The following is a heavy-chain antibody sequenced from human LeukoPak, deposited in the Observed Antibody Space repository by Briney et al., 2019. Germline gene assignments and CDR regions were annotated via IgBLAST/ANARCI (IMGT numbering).Heavy chain of an antibody. D-gene: IGHD3-10*01. Sequence: AGESLKISCKGSGYSFTSYWIGWVRQMPGKGLEWMGIIYPGDSDTRYSPSSQGQVTISADKSISTAYLQWSSLKASDTAMYYCARYWAMVRGVMGGINWFDPWGQGTLVTVSS. V-gene: IGHV5-51*01. CDR3: ARYWAMVRGVMGGINWFDP. CDR2: IYPGDSDT. J-gene: IGHJ5*02. CDR1: GYSFTSYW.